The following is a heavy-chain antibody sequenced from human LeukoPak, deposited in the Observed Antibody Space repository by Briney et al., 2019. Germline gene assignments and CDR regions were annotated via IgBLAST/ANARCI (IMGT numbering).Heavy chain of an antibody. Sequence: GGSLRLSCAASGFTFSTYWMHWVRQIPGKGLVWVSRINSDESGRSYADSMKGRFTISRENAKNTLYLQMNSLRAEDTAVYYCARSIEDYYDSSGFYAYWGQGTLVTVSS. CDR3: ARSIEDYYDSSGFYAY. D-gene: IGHD3-22*01. CDR1: GFTFSTYW. CDR2: INSDESGR. J-gene: IGHJ4*02. V-gene: IGHV3-74*01.